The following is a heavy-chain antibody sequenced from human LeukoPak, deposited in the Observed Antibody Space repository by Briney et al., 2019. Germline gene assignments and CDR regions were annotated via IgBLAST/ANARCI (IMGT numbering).Heavy chain of an antibody. D-gene: IGHD3-9*01. Sequence: GGSLRLSCAASGFTFSNAWMSWVRQAPGKGLEWVGRIKSKTDGGTTDYAAPVKGRFTISRDDSKNTLYLQMNSLKTEDTAVYYCTRVSALTGVSFDYWGQGTLVTVSS. V-gene: IGHV3-15*01. CDR2: IKSKTDGGTT. CDR3: TRVSALTGVSFDY. J-gene: IGHJ4*02. CDR1: GFTFSNAW.